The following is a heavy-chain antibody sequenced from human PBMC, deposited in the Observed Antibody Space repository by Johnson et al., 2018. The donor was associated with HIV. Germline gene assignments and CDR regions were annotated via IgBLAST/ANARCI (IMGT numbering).Heavy chain of an antibody. Sequence: VQLVESGGGVVQPGGSLRLSCAASGFTFDDYGMSWVRQVPGKGLEWVSYISNSGRSIYYADSVRGRFTISRDNSKNTLYLQMNSLRAEDTAVYYCAKDLGDAVGTTHDAFDIWGQGTMVTVSS. CDR2: ISNSGRSI. J-gene: IGHJ3*02. CDR1: GFTFDDYG. V-gene: IGHV3-48*01. D-gene: IGHD1-26*01. CDR3: AKDLGDAVGTTHDAFDI.